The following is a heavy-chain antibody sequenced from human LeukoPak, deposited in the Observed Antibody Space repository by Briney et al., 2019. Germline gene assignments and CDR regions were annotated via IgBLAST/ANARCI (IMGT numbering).Heavy chain of an antibody. Sequence: PGGSLRLSCAASGFTFSSYSMNWVRQAPGKGLEWVSYISSSSSTIYYADSVKGRFTISRDNAKNSLYLQMNSLRAEDTAVYYCAKLNYDILTGYTDYWGQGTLVTVSS. CDR3: AKLNYDILTGYTDY. V-gene: IGHV3-48*01. CDR2: ISSSSSTI. D-gene: IGHD3-9*01. J-gene: IGHJ4*02. CDR1: GFTFSSYS.